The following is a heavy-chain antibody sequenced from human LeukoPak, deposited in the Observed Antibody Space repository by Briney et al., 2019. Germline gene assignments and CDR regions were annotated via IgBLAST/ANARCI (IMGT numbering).Heavy chain of an antibody. V-gene: IGHV4-59*01. Sequence: SETLSLTCAVYGGSFSGYYWSWIRQPPGKGLEWIGYIYYSGSTNYNPSLKSRVTISVDTSKNQFSLKLSSVTAADTAVYYCARTKAKKGPWYFDLWGRGTLVTVSS. CDR2: IYYSGST. CDR3: ARTKAKKGPWYFDL. J-gene: IGHJ2*01. CDR1: GGSFSGYY.